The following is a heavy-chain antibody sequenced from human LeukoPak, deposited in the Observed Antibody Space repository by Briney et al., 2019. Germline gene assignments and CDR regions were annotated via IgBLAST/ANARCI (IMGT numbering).Heavy chain of an antibody. V-gene: IGHV1-69*13. CDR3: ARGEADITRADYFDYSYGMDV. J-gene: IGHJ6*02. CDR2: IIPFFATT. Sequence: SVKVSCKASGDTFSSYTISWVRQAPGQGLQWMGGIIPFFATTNYAQKFQGRVTITADEATDTAYMELSSLRSEDTAVYYCARGEADITRADYFDYSYGMDVWGQGTAVTVSS. D-gene: IGHD2/OR15-2a*01. CDR1: GDTFSSYT.